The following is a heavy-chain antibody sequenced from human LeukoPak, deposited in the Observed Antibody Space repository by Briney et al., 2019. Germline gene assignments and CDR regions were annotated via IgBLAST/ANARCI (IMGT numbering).Heavy chain of an antibody. J-gene: IGHJ4*02. CDR3: AKDSGGYCSGGSCYSPSPIEY. V-gene: IGHV3-23*01. Sequence: PGGSLRLSCAASGYTLTGYAMSWVRQAPGKGLEWVSAISASGGRTYYADSVKGRFTISEDTSTNTPYMELNSLRAEDTAVYYCAKDSGGYCSGGSCYSPSPIEYWGQGTLVTVSS. D-gene: IGHD2-15*01. CDR2: ISASGGRT. CDR1: GYTLTGYA.